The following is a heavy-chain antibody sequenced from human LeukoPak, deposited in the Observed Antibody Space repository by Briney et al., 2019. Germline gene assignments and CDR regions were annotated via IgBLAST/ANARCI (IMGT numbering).Heavy chain of an antibody. CDR2: ISSSSSTI. J-gene: IGHJ4*02. CDR3: ARVSGSYRDFDY. CDR1: GFNFSSYS. Sequence: PGGSLRLSCAASGFNFSSYSMNWARQARGKGLEWVSFISSSSSTIYYADTVKGRFTISRDNAKNSLYLQMNSLRAEDTAVYYCARVSGSYRDFDYWGQGTLVTVSS. D-gene: IGHD1-26*01. V-gene: IGHV3-48*01.